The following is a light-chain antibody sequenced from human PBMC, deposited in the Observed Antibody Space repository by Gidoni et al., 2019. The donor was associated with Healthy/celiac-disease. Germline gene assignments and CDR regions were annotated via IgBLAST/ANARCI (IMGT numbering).Light chain of an antibody. CDR1: SPNIGARYD. CDR3: QSYDSSFYV. J-gene: IGLJ1*01. CDR2: GNS. Sequence: QSVLTQPPSVSGAPGQRVTISCTGSSPNIGARYDVHWYQPLPGTAPKLLIYGNSNRPSGVPDRFSGSKSGTSASLAITGLQAEDEADYYCQSYDSSFYVFGTGTKVTVL. V-gene: IGLV1-40*01.